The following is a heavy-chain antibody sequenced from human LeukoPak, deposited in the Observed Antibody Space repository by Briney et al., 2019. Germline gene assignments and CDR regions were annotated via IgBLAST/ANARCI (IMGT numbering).Heavy chain of an antibody. CDR1: GFAFRNYG. CDR2: TLYEEKEK. V-gene: IGHV3-33*08. CDR3: ARAFGGYDSQYFYYYMDV. Sequence: PGTSLRLSCTASGFAFRNYGLYWVRQAPGKGLEWVAATLYEEKEKYYADSVKGRFTISRDSAKNSLYLQMNSLRAEDTAVYYCARAFGGYDSQYFYYYMDVWGKGTTVTVSS. D-gene: IGHD5-12*01. J-gene: IGHJ6*03.